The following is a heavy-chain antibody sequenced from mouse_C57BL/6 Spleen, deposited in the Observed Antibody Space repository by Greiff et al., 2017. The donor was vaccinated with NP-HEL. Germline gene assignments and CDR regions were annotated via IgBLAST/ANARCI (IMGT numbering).Heavy chain of an antibody. CDR1: GYTFTNYW. V-gene: IGHV1-63*01. Sequence: VQLQQSGAELVRPGTSVKMSCKASGYTFTNYWIGWAKQRPGHGLEWIGDIYPGGGYTNYNEKFKGKATLTADKSSSTAYMQFSSLTSEDSAIYYCARGGDYGGSLYAMDYWGQGTSVTVSS. CDR3: ARGGDYGGSLYAMDY. J-gene: IGHJ4*01. D-gene: IGHD1-1*01. CDR2: IYPGGGYT.